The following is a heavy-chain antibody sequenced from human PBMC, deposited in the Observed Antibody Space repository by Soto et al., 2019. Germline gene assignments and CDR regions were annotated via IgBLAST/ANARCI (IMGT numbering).Heavy chain of an antibody. CDR3: AINRRLYDSSGYLDY. CDR2: IYYSGST. CDR1: GGSISSSSYY. V-gene: IGHV4-39*01. D-gene: IGHD3-22*01. J-gene: IGHJ4*02. Sequence: QLQLQESGPGLVKPSETLSLTCTVSGGSISSSSYYWGWIRQPPGKGLEWIGSIYYSGSTYYNPSLKSGVTVSVDTSKNQFALKLSSVTAADTAVYYCAINRRLYDSSGYLDYWGQGTLVTVSS.